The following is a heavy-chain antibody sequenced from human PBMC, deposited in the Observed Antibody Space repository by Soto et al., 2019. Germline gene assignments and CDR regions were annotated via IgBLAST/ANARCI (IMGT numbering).Heavy chain of an antibody. V-gene: IGHV3-23*01. CDR2: ISGSGGST. J-gene: IGHJ5*02. CDR3: AKDGCPDGICYVRDHWFDH. Sequence: GSLRLSCAASGFTFSTYAMSWVRQAPGKGLEWVSAISGSGGSTYYADSVKGRFTISRDNSKNTVFLQMNSLREEDTAVYYCAKDGCPDGICYVRDHWFDHWGQGAQVTVSS. D-gene: IGHD2-8*01. CDR1: GFTFSTYA.